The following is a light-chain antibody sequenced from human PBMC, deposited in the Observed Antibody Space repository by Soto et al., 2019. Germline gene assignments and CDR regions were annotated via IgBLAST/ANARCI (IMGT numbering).Light chain of an antibody. Sequence: SYELTQPPSVSVSPGQTASITCSGDKLGDKYACWYQQKPGQSPVLVIYQDSKRPSGIPERFSGSNSGNTATLTISGTQAMEEADYYCQAWDSSTPHVVFGGGTKRTVL. V-gene: IGLV3-1*01. CDR3: QAWDSSTPHVV. J-gene: IGLJ2*01. CDR2: QDS. CDR1: KLGDKY.